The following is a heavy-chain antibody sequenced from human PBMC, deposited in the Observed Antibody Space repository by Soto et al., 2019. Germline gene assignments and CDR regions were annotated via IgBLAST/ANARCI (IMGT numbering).Heavy chain of an antibody. CDR2: IYYSGST. Sequence: SETLSLTCTVSGGSISSGGYYWSWIRQHPGKGLEWIGYIYYSGSTYYNPSLKSRVTISRDNAKNTLYLQMNSLRAEDTAIYYCARGEMATIWPFGYWGQGTLVTVSS. CDR1: GGSISSGGYY. J-gene: IGHJ4*02. D-gene: IGHD5-12*01. V-gene: IGHV4-31*03. CDR3: ARGEMATIWPFGY.